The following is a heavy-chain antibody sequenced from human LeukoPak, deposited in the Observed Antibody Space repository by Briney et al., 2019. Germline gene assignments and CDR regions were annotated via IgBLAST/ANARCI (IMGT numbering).Heavy chain of an antibody. Sequence: SETLSLTCTVSGGSISSYYWSWIRQPPGKGLEWIGYIYYSGSTNYNPSLKSRVTISVDTSKNQFSLKLSSVTAADTAVYYCARVSRQQLVPDYWGQGTLDTVSS. CDR2: IYYSGST. V-gene: IGHV4-59*01. J-gene: IGHJ4*02. CDR3: ARVSRQQLVPDY. CDR1: GGSISSYY. D-gene: IGHD6-13*01.